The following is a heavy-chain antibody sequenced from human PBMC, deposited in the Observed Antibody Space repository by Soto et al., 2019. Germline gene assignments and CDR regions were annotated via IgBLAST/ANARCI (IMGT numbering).Heavy chain of an antibody. CDR3: AKVGPSYYYGMDV. CDR1: GLDFSSEV. J-gene: IGHJ6*02. D-gene: IGHD1-26*01. CDR2: ISGSGRTI. V-gene: IGHV3-23*01. Sequence: ASGLDFSSEVMCWVRQAPGKGLEWVSSISGSGRTIYHADFMRGRFAISRDNSKNSLYLQLNNLRVDDTAVYYCAKVGPSYYYGMDVWGQGTTVTVSS.